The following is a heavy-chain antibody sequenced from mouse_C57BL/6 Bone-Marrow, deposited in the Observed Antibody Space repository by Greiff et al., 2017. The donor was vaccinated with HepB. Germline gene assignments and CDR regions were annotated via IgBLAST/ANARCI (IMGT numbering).Heavy chain of an antibody. CDR1: GYAFTNYL. Sequence: VKLQESGAELVRPGTSVKVSCKASGYAFTNYLIEWVKQRPGQGLEWIGVINPGSGGTNYNEKFKGKATLTADKSSSTAYMQLSSLTSEDSAVYFCARLGRGYFDYWGQGTTLTVSS. CDR3: ARLGRGYFDY. CDR2: INPGSGGT. D-gene: IGHD4-1*01. V-gene: IGHV1-54*01. J-gene: IGHJ2*01.